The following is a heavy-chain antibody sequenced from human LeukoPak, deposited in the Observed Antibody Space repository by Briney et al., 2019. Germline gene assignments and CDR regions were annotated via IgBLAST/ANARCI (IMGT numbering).Heavy chain of an antibody. CDR3: ARKIASTRLGVRYYYMDV. CDR1: GYTFISYD. J-gene: IGHJ6*03. V-gene: IGHV1-8*01. Sequence: GALVKVSCKASGYTFISYDIVWLRQATGQGLEWMGYMNPKSGNTDYVQNFQGRVTMTRDTSITTAYMELSGLRSEDTAVYYCARKIASTRLGVRYYYMDVWGEGTTVTISS. CDR2: MNPKSGNT. D-gene: IGHD2-2*01.